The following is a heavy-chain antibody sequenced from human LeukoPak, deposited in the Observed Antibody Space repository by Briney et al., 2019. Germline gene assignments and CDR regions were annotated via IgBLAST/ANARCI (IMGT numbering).Heavy chain of an antibody. CDR1: GFTFSSYA. Sequence: PGGSLRLSCAASGFTFSSYAMSWVRQAPGKGLEWVSAISGSGGSTYYADSVKGRFTISRDNSKNTLYLQMNSLRAEDTAVYYCAKGRVITMIVVVMTPFDYWGQGTLVTVSS. V-gene: IGHV3-23*01. D-gene: IGHD3-22*01. J-gene: IGHJ4*02. CDR2: ISGSGGST. CDR3: AKGRVITMIVVVMTPFDY.